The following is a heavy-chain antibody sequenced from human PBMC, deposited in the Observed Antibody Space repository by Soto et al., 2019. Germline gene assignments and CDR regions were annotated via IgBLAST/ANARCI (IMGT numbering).Heavy chain of an antibody. CDR3: ARQDVLLWFGESNDNAFDI. Sequence: SETLSLTCTVSGGSISSSSYYWGWIRQPPGKGLEWIGSIYYSGSTYYNPSLKSRVTISVDTSKNQFSLKLSSVTAADTAVYYCARQDVLLWFGESNDNAFDIWGQGTMVTVSS. V-gene: IGHV4-39*01. J-gene: IGHJ3*02. CDR2: IYYSGST. D-gene: IGHD3-10*01. CDR1: GGSISSSSYY.